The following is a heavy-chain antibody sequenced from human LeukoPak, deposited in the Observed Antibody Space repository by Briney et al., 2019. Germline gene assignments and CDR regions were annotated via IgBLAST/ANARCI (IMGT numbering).Heavy chain of an antibody. Sequence: SETLSLTCTVSGGSISSSSYYWGWIRQPPGKGLEWIGSIYYSGSTYYNPSLKSRVTISVDTSKNQFSLKLSSVTAADTAVYYCARVVPAAIPHFDYWGQGTLVTVSS. V-gene: IGHV4-39*07. J-gene: IGHJ4*02. CDR3: ARVVPAAIPHFDY. D-gene: IGHD2-2*02. CDR2: IYYSGST. CDR1: GGSISSSSYY.